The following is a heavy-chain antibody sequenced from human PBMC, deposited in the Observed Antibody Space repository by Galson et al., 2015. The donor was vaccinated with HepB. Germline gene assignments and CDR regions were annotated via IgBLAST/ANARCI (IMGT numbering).Heavy chain of an antibody. J-gene: IGHJ5*02. CDR1: GYTFTGYY. D-gene: IGHD2-15*01. V-gene: IGHV1-3*01. CDR2: INAGNGNT. CDR3: ARNVVGVYWYDP. Sequence: SVKVSCKASGYTFTGYYMHRVRQAPGQGLEWMGWINAGNGNTKYSQKFQGRVTITRDTSASTAYMELSGLRSEDTAVYYCARNVVGVYWYDPWGQGSLVTGSS.